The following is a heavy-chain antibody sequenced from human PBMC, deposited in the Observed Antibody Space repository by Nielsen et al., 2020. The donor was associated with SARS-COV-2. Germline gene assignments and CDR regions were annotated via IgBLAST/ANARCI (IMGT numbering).Heavy chain of an antibody. CDR2: IYPGDSDT. V-gene: IGHV5-51*01. D-gene: IGHD6-13*01. Sequence: KVSCKGSGYSFTSYWLGWVRQMPGKGLEWMGIIYPGDSDTRYSPSFQGQVTISADKSISTAYLQWSSLKASDTAMYYCARHGSGIADYYYYGMDVWGQGTTVTVSS. CDR1: GYSFTSYW. J-gene: IGHJ6*02. CDR3: ARHGSGIADYYYYGMDV.